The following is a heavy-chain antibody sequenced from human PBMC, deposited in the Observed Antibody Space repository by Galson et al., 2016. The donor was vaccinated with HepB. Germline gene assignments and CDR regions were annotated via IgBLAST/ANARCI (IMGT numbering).Heavy chain of an antibody. V-gene: IGHV3-9*01. CDR2: ISWNSNTI. Sequence: SLRLSCAASGFSFDDYGMHWVRQAPGKGLEWLSSISWNSNTIDYADSVKGRFTISRDNAKNSLYLQMNRLRADDTALYYCTKDISSKYPLGNGWYGGFYSWGRGSLVTVSS. D-gene: IGHD6-19*01. CDR1: GFSFDDYG. J-gene: IGHJ4*02. CDR3: TKDISSKYPLGNGWYGGFYS.